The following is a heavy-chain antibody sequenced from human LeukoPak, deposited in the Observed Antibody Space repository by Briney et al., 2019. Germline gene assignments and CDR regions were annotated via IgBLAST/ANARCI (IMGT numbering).Heavy chain of an antibody. Sequence: PGGSLRLSRAASGFTFSNHWMHWVRQVPGKGLVWVSRINSDGTKRNYADSVKGRLTISRDNAKNTLYLQMNSLRAEDTAVYYCARGNYGSGSSPLDYWGQGTLVTVSS. V-gene: IGHV3-74*01. CDR2: INSDGTKR. CDR1: GFTFSNHW. CDR3: ARGNYGSGSSPLDY. J-gene: IGHJ4*02. D-gene: IGHD3-10*01.